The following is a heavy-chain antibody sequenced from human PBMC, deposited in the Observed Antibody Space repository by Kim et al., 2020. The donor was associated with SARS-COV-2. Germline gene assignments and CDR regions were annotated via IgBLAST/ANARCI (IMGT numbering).Heavy chain of an antibody. CDR3: AIELPHSSGWYGAFDF. Sequence: GGSLRLSCAASGFTVISYGVHWVRQAPGGGREWVAAVSYGGGSKYYADSVKGRFTISRDNSKNTLYLQMNSLRVEDTAVYYCAIELPHSSGWYGAFDFWGQGSMVTVSS. D-gene: IGHD6-19*01. V-gene: IGHV3-33*05. CDR2: VSYGGGSK. CDR1: GFTVISYG. J-gene: IGHJ3*01.